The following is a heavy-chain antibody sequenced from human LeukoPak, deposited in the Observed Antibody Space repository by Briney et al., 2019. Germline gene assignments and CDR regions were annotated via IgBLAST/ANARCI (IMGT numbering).Heavy chain of an antibody. D-gene: IGHD3-9*01. CDR3: ARDVALYFDWLFPDWFDP. V-gene: IGHV3-7*01. CDR1: GFTFSSYW. J-gene: IGHJ5*02. CDR2: IKQDGSEK. Sequence: PGASLRLSCAVSGFTFSSYWMSWVRQAPGKGLEWVANIKQDGSEKYYVDSVKGRFTISRDNAKNSLYLQMNSLRAEDTAVYYCARDVALYFDWLFPDWFDPWGQGTLVTVSS.